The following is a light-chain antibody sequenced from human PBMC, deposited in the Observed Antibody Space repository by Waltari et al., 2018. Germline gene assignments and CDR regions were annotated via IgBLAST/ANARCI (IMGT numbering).Light chain of an antibody. CDR1: QSVSSN. J-gene: IGKJ4*01. Sequence: EIVMTQSPDTLSVSPGERAPLSCRASQSVSSNLAWYQQNPGQAPRLLIYGASTRATGIPARFSGSGSGTEFTLTISSLQSEDFAVYYCQQYNNWPPLTFGGGTKVEIK. CDR2: GAS. V-gene: IGKV3-15*01. CDR3: QQYNNWPPLT.